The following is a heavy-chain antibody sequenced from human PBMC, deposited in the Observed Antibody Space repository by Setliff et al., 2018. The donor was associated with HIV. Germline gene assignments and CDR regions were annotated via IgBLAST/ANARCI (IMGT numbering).Heavy chain of an antibody. J-gene: IGHJ4*02. CDR2: IIPIFGTA. Sequence: SVKVSCKASGGTFSSYAISWVRQAPGQGLEWMGGIIPIFGTANYAQKFQGRVTITADESTSTAYMELSSLRSEDTAVYYCARGGYYYDSSGYYDYWGQGTLVTVSS. CDR3: ARGGYYYDSSGYYDY. CDR1: GGTFSSYA. D-gene: IGHD3-22*01. V-gene: IGHV1-69*13.